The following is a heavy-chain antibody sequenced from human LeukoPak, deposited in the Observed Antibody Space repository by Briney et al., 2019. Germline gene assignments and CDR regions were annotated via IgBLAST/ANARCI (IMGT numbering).Heavy chain of an antibody. Sequence: GESLKISFKGSGYSFSTYWIAWVRQMPGKGLEWMGIIYLGDSSTRYSPSFQGQVTISADKSISTAYLQWSSLKASDTAMYYCARPAGSSGFLDYWGQGTLVTVSS. V-gene: IGHV5-51*01. CDR1: GYSFSTYW. CDR3: ARPAGSSGFLDY. CDR2: IYLGDSST. D-gene: IGHD3-22*01. J-gene: IGHJ4*02.